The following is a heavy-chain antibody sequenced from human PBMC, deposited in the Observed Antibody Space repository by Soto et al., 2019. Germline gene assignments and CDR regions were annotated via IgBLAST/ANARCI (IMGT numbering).Heavy chain of an antibody. Sequence: SETLSLTCTVSGGSISSSSYYWGWIRQPPGKGLEWIGSIYYSGSTYYNPSLKSRVTISVDTSKNQFSMKLRSVIAADTAVYYCARGNTWFDPWGQGTLVTVSS. V-gene: IGHV4-39*07. CDR3: ARGNTWFDP. CDR1: GGSISSSSYY. J-gene: IGHJ5*02. CDR2: IYYSGST.